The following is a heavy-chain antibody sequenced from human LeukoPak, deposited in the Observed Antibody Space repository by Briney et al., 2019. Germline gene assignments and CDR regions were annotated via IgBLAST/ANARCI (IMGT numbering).Heavy chain of an antibody. D-gene: IGHD1-26*01. CDR2: IKSKTDGGTT. CDR1: GFRFSDYY. J-gene: IGHJ3*02. CDR3: TTDGSYDAFDI. V-gene: IGHV3-15*01. Sequence: KPGGSLRLSCAASGFRFSDYYMSWIRQAPGKGLEWVGRIKSKTDGGTTDYAAPVEGRLTISRDDSKNTLYLQMNSLKTEDTAVYYCTTDGSYDAFDIWGQGTMVTVSS.